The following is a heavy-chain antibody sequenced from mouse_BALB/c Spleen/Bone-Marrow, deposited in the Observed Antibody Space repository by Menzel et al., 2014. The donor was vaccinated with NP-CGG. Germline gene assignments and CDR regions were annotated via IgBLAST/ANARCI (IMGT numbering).Heavy chain of an antibody. Sequence: VKLMESGGGLVQPGGSLKLSCAASGFDFSRYWMSWVRQAPGKGLEWIGEINPDSSTINYTPSLKDKFIISRDNAKNTLYLQMSKVRSEDTALYYCARPANWDAMDYWGQGTSVTVSS. CDR1: GFDFSRYW. D-gene: IGHD4-1*01. V-gene: IGHV4-1*02. CDR3: ARPANWDAMDY. J-gene: IGHJ4*01. CDR2: INPDSSTI.